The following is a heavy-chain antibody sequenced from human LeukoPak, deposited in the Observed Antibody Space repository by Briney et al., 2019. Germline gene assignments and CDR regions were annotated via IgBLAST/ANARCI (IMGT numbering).Heavy chain of an antibody. J-gene: IGHJ6*03. CDR3: ARHKDYYYSYMDV. V-gene: IGHV4-39*01. Sequence: SETLSLTCTVSGDSISTYYWSWIRQPPGKGLEWIGTIYYSGSTYYNPSLTSRVTISVDTSKNQFSLKLSSVTAADTAVYYCARHKDYYYSYMDVWGKGTTVTISS. CDR2: IYYSGST. CDR1: GDSISTYY.